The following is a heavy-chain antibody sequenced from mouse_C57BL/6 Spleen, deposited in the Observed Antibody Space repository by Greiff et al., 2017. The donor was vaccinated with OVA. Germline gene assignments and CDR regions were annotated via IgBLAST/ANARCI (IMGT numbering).Heavy chain of an antibody. V-gene: IGHV1-53*01. CDR3: ARPPHYYVSPWFAY. Sequence: VQLQQPGTELVKPGASVKLSCKASGYTFTSYWMHWVKQRPGQGLEWIGNINPSNGGTNYNEKFKSKATMTVDKSSSTAYMQLSSLTSDDSAVYYCARPPHYYVSPWFAYWGQGTLVTVSA. CDR2: INPSNGGT. D-gene: IGHD1-1*01. CDR1: GYTFTSYW. J-gene: IGHJ3*01.